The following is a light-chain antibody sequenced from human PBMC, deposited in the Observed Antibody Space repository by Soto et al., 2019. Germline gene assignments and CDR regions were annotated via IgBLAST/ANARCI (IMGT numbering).Light chain of an antibody. CDR1: SSNIGPTYD. CDR2: ANT. V-gene: IGLV1-40*01. J-gene: IGLJ1*01. Sequence: QSALTQPPSVSGAPGQRVTISCTGSSSNIGPTYDVHWYQQLPGTAPKLLIYANTNRPSGVPDRFSGSKSGTSASLAITGLQAEDEADSYCQSYDSSLSGYVFGTGTKVTVL. CDR3: QSYDSSLSGYV.